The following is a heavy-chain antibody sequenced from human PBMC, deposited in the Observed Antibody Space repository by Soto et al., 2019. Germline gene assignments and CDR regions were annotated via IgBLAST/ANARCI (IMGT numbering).Heavy chain of an antibody. CDR1: GGSISSYY. J-gene: IGHJ4*02. Sequence: SETLSLTCTVSGGSISSYYWSWIRQPPGKGLEWIGYIYYSGSTNYNPSLKSRVTISVDTSKNQFSLKLSFVTAADTAVYYCARSGGYHFDYWGQGTLVTVSS. CDR2: IYYSGST. D-gene: IGHD3-22*01. V-gene: IGHV4-59*01. CDR3: ARSGGYHFDY.